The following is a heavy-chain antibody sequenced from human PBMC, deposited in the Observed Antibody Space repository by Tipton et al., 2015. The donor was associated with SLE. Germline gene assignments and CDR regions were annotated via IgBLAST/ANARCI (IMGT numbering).Heavy chain of an antibody. Sequence: TLSLTCTVSGGSISSYYWSWIRQPPGKGLEWIGYIYYSGSTNYNPSLKSRVTISVDTSKNQFSLKLSSVTAADTAVYYCASGLRWSGADQGVIPPFDYWGQGTLVTVSS. D-gene: IGHD3-10*01. CDR2: IYYSGST. CDR3: ASGLRWSGADQGVIPPFDY. J-gene: IGHJ4*02. CDR1: GGSISSYY. V-gene: IGHV4-59*01.